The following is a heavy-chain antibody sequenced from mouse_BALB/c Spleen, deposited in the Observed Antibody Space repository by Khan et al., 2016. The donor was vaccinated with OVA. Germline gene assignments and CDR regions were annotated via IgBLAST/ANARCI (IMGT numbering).Heavy chain of an antibody. CDR3: ARVDYGYGLAY. CDR1: GFTFSDYY. J-gene: IGHJ3*01. V-gene: IGHV7-3*02. Sequence: EVELVESGGGLVEPGGSLRLSCATSGFTFSDYYMSWVRQPPGKALEWLGFIRKKASGYPTEYSASVKGRFTISRDNSQSILYLPLNSLSAEASGTYYCARVDYGYGLAYWGQGTLVTVSA. D-gene: IGHD1-2*01. CDR2: IRKKASGYPT.